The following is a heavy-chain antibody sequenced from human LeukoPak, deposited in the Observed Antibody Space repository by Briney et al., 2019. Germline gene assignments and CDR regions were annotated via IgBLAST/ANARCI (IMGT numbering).Heavy chain of an antibody. Sequence: GGSLRLSCAASGFTFSSYAIHWVRQAPGKGLEWVAVISYDGSNKYYADSVKGRFTISRDNSKNTLYLQMNSLRAEDTAVYYCARAPDYGDYYYYGMDVWGQGTTVTVSS. CDR1: GFTFSSYA. V-gene: IGHV3-30-3*01. CDR3: ARAPDYGDYYYYGMDV. J-gene: IGHJ6*02. D-gene: IGHD4-17*01. CDR2: ISYDGSNK.